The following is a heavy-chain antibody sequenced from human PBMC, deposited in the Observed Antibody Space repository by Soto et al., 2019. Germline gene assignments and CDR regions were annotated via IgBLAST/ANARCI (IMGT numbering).Heavy chain of an antibody. CDR1: GYTFTSYD. D-gene: IGHD2-15*01. CDR3: ARDNRQKYGTPAASSWFHP. V-gene: IGHV1-8*01. CDR2: MNPNSGNT. Sequence: ASVKVSCTASGYTFTSYDINWVRQATGQGLEWMGWMNPNSGNTGYAQKFQGRVTITRDTSTSTVYMDLSSLRYEGTAVYYCARDNRQKYGTPAASSWFHPWGQGTPVTVSS. J-gene: IGHJ5*02.